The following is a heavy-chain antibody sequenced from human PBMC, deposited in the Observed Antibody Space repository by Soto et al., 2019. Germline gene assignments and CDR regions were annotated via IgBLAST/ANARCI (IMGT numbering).Heavy chain of an antibody. CDR1: GYTFTNYG. CDR3: ATSYCGGNCYSNLPLVYYGYGMDF. V-gene: IGHV1-18*01. Sequence: QVQLVQSGAEVKKPGASVKVSCKASGYTFTNYGISWVRQAPGQGLEWMGWISAYNGNINYAQKLQGRVTMTTDTDTRTAYMELRSLRSDDTAMYYCATSYCGGNCYSNLPLVYYGYGMDFWGQGTRVTVSS. D-gene: IGHD2-21*02. CDR2: ISAYNGNI. J-gene: IGHJ6*02.